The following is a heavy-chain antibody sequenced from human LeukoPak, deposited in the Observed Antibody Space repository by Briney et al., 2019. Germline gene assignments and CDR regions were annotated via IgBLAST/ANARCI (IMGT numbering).Heavy chain of an antibody. CDR2: ISYDGSNK. CDR3: ARVNYAHPDYYYYMDV. CDR1: GFTFSSYG. Sequence: GGSLRLSCAASGFTFSSYGMHWVRQAPGKGLEWVAVISYDGSNKYYADSVKGRFTISRDNSKNTLYLQMNSLRAEDTAVYYCARVNYAHPDYYYYMDVWGKGTTVTISS. D-gene: IGHD5-24*01. V-gene: IGHV3-30*03. J-gene: IGHJ6*03.